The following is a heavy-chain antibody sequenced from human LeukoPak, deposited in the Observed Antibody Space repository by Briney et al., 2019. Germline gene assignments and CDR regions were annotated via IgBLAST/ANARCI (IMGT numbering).Heavy chain of an antibody. Sequence: GGSLRLSCAASGFTFSGSAMHWVRQASGKGLEWVGRIRSKANSYATAYAASVKGRFTISRDDSKNTAYLQMNSLKTEDTAVYYCTSLLPWYYDSQPFDPWGQGTLVTVSS. D-gene: IGHD3-22*01. CDR1: GFTFSGSA. V-gene: IGHV3-73*01. J-gene: IGHJ5*02. CDR2: IRSKANSYAT. CDR3: TSLLPWYYDSQPFDP.